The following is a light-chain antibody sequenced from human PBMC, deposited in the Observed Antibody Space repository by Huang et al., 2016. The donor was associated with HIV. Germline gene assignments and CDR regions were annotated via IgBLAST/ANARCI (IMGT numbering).Light chain of an antibody. CDR3: QQYYTTPRT. V-gene: IGKV1-NL1*01. CDR1: QGISNS. Sequence: DIQMTQSPSSLSASVGDRVSITCRASQGISNSLDWYQQKPGEAPKLLLHDASRLEGGVPSRFSGSGSGTDYTLTISSLQPEDFATYYCQQYYTTPRTFGQGTKLEIK. CDR2: DAS. J-gene: IGKJ2*01.